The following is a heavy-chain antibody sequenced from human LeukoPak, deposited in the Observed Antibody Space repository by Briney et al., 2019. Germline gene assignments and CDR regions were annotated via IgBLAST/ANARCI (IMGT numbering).Heavy chain of an antibody. CDR1: GYSISSGYY. V-gene: IGHV4-38-2*02. D-gene: IGHD1-7*01. CDR3: ARLPTGTTRFLVDY. Sequence: PSETLSLTCTVSGYSISSGYYWSWIRQPPGKGLEWIGEINHSGSTNYNPSLKSRVTISVDTSKNQFSLKLSSVTAADTAVYYCARLPTGTTRFLVDYWGQGTLVTVSS. CDR2: INHSGST. J-gene: IGHJ4*02.